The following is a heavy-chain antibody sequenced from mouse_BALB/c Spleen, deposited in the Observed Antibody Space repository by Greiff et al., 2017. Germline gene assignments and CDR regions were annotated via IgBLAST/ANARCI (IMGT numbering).Heavy chain of an antibody. D-gene: IGHD1-2*01. Sequence: VQLQQSGPELVKPGASVKISCKASGYSFTGYFMNWVMQSHGKSLEWIGRINPYNGATFYNQKFKGKATLTVDKSSSTAHMELRSLASEDSAVYYCARSGDDGFYAMDYWGQGTSVTVSS. V-gene: IGHV1-20*02. CDR3: ARSGDDGFYAMDY. CDR1: GYSFTGYF. J-gene: IGHJ4*01. CDR2: INPYNGAT.